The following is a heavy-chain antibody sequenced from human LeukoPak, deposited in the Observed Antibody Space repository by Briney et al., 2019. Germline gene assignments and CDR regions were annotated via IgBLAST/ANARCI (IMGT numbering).Heavy chain of an antibody. CDR2: ISSSGSTI. CDR1: GFTLSSYE. D-gene: IGHD3-22*01. V-gene: IGHV3-48*03. CDR3: ARGGAGYYDSSGYYLDAFDI. J-gene: IGHJ3*02. Sequence: GGSLRLSCAASGFTLSSYEMNWVRQAPGKGLEWVSYISSSGSTIYYADSVKGRFTISRDNAKNSLYLQMNSLRAEDTAVYYCARGGAGYYDSSGYYLDAFDIWGQGTMVTVSS.